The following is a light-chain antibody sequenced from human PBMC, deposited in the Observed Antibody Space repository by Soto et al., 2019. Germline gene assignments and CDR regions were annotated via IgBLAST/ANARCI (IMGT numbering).Light chain of an antibody. CDR2: NTD. CDR1: NSNIGGDT. Sequence: QSVLTQPPSASETPGQRVTISCSGGNSNIGGDTVNWYQKLPGTAPKLLIYNTDQRPSGVPDRFSGSKSGTSASLAISGLQSEDEAHYYCATWDDSLNAVVFGGGTKVTVL. J-gene: IGLJ2*01. CDR3: ATWDDSLNAVV. V-gene: IGLV1-44*01.